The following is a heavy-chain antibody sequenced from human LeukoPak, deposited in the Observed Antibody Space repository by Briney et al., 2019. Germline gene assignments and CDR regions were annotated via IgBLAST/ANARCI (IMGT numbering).Heavy chain of an antibody. CDR2: MNPKSGNT. D-gene: IGHD1-26*01. CDR3: ARVTGSIDY. CDR1: GYTFTSYD. Sequence: ASVKVSCKASGYTFTSYDINWVRQATGQGLEWMGWMNPKSGNTGHAQKFQGRITMTRDTSISTAYMELGSLRSEDTAVYYCARVTGSIDYWGQGTLVTVSS. J-gene: IGHJ4*02. V-gene: IGHV1-8*01.